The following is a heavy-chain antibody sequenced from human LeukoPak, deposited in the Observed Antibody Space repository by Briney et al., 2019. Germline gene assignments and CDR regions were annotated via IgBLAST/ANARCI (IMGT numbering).Heavy chain of an antibody. CDR3: ASIGIGDSIYFDY. CDR1: DGSISSYY. D-gene: IGHD4-17*01. J-gene: IGHJ4*02. V-gene: IGHV4-59*12. CDR2: IYYSGST. Sequence: SETLSLTCTVSDGSISSYYWSWIRQPPGKGLEWIGYIYYSGSTNYKSSLKSRVTISVDTSKNQFSLKLSSVTAADTAVYYCASIGIGDSIYFDYWGQGTLVTVSS.